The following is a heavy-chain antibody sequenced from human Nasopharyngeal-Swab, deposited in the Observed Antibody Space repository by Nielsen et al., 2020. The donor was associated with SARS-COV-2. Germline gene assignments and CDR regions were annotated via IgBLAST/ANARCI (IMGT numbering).Heavy chain of an antibody. D-gene: IGHD1-26*01. CDR2: MGAATIET. J-gene: IGHJ5*02. Sequence: QAPGKGLDWVSSMGAATIETYYADSVRGRFTISRDTSKNTLYLQMNSLRADDTAVYYCAAIIVGRSWFDPWGQGTLVTVSS. CDR3: AAIIVGRSWFDP. V-gene: IGHV3-23*01.